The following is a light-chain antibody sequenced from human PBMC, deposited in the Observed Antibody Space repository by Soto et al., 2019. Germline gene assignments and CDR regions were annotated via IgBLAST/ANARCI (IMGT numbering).Light chain of an antibody. CDR2: VAS. CDR3: QHYNSWPRIA. Sequence: EIVLTQSPVTLSVSPGERATLFCRASQSASTNLAWYQHQPGQAPRLLIYVASTRATTIPARFSGSGYGTEFTLTINSLESEDFAVYYCQHYNSWPRIAFGQGTRLEIK. J-gene: IGKJ5*01. V-gene: IGKV3-15*01. CDR1: QSASTN.